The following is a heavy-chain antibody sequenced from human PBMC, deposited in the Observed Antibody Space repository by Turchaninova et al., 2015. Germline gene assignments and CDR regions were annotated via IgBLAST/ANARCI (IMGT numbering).Heavy chain of an antibody. D-gene: IGHD5-18*01. J-gene: IGHJ4*02. Sequence: QVQLQESGPGLVKPSETLSLTCAVSGYSISSGYYWGWIRPPPGKGLECCGSIYHSGSNYYNPSLKSRVTISVETSKNQFSLKLSSVTAADTAGYYCARSQRGYSYGGFDYWGQGTLVTVSS. CDR2: IYHSGSN. CDR1: GYSISSGYY. CDR3: ARSQRGYSYGGFDY. V-gene: IGHV4-38-2*01.